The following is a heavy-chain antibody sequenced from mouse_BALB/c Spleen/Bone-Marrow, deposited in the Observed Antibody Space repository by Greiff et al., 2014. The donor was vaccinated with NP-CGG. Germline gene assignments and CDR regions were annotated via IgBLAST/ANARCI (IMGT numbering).Heavy chain of an antibody. Sequence: EVQLQQSGAELVKPGASVKLSCTASGFNIKDTYMHWVKQRPEQGLEWIGRIDPANGNTKYDPKFQGKSTITADTSSNTVYLQLNNLASEDTAGYYCAQEDGWDMDYWGQGTSVTVSS. D-gene: IGHD1-2*01. J-gene: IGHJ4*01. V-gene: IGHV14-3*02. CDR3: AQEDGWDMDY. CDR1: GFNIKDTY. CDR2: IDPANGNT.